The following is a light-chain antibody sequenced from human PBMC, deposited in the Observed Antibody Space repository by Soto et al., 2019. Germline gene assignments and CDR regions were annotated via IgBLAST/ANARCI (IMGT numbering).Light chain of an antibody. CDR3: ISYTTISTYV. CDR1: SSDVSAYNY. CDR2: DVS. V-gene: IGLV2-14*03. Sequence: QSVLTQPASVSGSPGQSITISCTGNSSDVSAYNYVSWYQQHPGKAPKLMISDVSNRASGISNRFSASKSGRTASLTISGLQTEDEADYYCISYTTISTYVFGTGTKVTV. J-gene: IGLJ1*01.